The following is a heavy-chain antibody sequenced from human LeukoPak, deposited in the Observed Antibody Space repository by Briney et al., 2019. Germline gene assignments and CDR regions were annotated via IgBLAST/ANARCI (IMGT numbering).Heavy chain of an antibody. Sequence: ASVKVCCTASGYTFTVYFMHMVRQAPGQGLEWMGWINPNSGGTNSAQKFQGRVSMTRDTSITTVYMELSSLRSDDTAVYYCTRGERLTLNHYDSRSYGYLEDNWG. D-gene: IGHD3-22*01. CDR3: TRGERLTLNHYDSRSYGYLEDN. CDR2: INPNSGGT. CDR1: GYTFTVYF. V-gene: IGHV1-2*02. J-gene: IGHJ4*01.